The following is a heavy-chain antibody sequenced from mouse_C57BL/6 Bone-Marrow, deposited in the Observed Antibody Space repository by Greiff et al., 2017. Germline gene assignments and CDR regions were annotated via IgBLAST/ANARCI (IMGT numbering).Heavy chain of an antibody. CDR3: ARSYYYYAMDY. D-gene: IGHD1-1*01. J-gene: IGHJ4*01. Sequence: VQLQQSGPVLVKPGASVKMSCKASGYTFTDYYMNWVKQSHGKSLEWIGVINPYNGGTSYNQKFKGKDTLTVDKSSSTAYMELNSLTSEDSAVYYCARSYYYYAMDYWGQGTSVTVSS. V-gene: IGHV1-19*01. CDR2: INPYNGGT. CDR1: GYTFTDYY.